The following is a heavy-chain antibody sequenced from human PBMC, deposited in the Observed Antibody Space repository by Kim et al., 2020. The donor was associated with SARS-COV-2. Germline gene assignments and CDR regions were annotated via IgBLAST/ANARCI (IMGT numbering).Heavy chain of an antibody. D-gene: IGHD4-17*01. V-gene: IGHV4-39*01. CDR3: ARQGMTTVTRRGTNWFDP. J-gene: IGHJ5*02. Sequence: TRRVTISVDTSKNQFSLKLSSVTAADTAVYYCARQGMTTVTRRGTNWFDPWGQGTLVTVSS.